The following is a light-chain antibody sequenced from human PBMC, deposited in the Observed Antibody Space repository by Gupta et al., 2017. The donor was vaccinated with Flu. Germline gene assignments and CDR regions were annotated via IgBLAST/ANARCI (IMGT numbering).Light chain of an antibody. CDR3: QQENYCPGT. V-gene: IGKV3-15*01. CDR1: QRVNSI. J-gene: IGKJ1*01. CDR2: GAS. Sequence: PATLSVSLDDRATLSCRASQRVNSILACNQKKPGQAHRLLIYGASSMATGIPARFGGSGSGTEFTLTISSLQSEDFAIYYCQQENYCPGTFGQGTKVEIK.